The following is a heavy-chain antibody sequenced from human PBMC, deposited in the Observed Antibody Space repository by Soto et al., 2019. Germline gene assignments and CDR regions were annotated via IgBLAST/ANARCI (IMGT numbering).Heavy chain of an antibody. D-gene: IGHD6-19*01. J-gene: IGHJ6*02. Sequence: PGGSLRLSCAASGFTFSSYSMNWVRQAPGKGLEWVSYISSSSSSTIYYADSVKGRFTISRDNAKNSLYLQMNSLRDEDTTVYYCARDYSSGWYSYYYYGMDVWGQGTTVTVSS. CDR2: ISSSSSSTI. V-gene: IGHV3-48*02. CDR1: GFTFSSYS. CDR3: ARDYSSGWYSYYYYGMDV.